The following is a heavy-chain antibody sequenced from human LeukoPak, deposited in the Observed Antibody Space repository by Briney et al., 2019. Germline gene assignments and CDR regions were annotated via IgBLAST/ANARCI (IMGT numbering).Heavy chain of an antibody. D-gene: IGHD2-2*01. CDR3: ARDGPHCDSTGCRLGGMDV. Sequence: SETLSLTCTVSGGSISSYYWSWIRQPPGKGLEWIGYIYYSGSTNYNPSLKSRVTISVDTSKNQFSLKLSSVTAADTAVYYCARDGPHCDSTGCRLGGMDVWGQGTTVTVSS. V-gene: IGHV4-59*01. CDR1: GGSISSYY. CDR2: IYYSGST. J-gene: IGHJ6*02.